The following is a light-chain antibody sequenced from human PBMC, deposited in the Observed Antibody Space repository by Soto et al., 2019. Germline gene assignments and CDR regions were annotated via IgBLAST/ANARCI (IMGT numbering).Light chain of an antibody. J-gene: IGKJ1*01. CDR3: HQYHNFPRT. V-gene: IGKV1-5*03. CDR1: QSINGW. Sequence: DIQLTQSPSTLSASLGERVTITCRASQSINGWLAWYQQKPGQAPNRLIYKASTLESGVPSRFSGSGSGTEFILTVSSLQPDDFATYYCHQYHNFPRTFGQGTKVEI. CDR2: KAS.